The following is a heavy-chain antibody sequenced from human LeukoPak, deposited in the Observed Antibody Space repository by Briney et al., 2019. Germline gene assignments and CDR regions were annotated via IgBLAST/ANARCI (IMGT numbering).Heavy chain of an antibody. CDR2: ISGRGDTT. CDR3: AKERISSLERLSGAF. CDR1: GFTFSLYA. J-gene: IGHJ4*02. V-gene: IGHV3-23*01. D-gene: IGHD3-3*01. Sequence: GGSLRLSCAASGFTFSLYAMSWVRQAPGKGLEWVSAISGRGDTTYYADSVKGRFTISKDNSRNTLYLQMDSLRAEDTAVYYCAKERISSLERLSGAFWGQGTLVTVSS.